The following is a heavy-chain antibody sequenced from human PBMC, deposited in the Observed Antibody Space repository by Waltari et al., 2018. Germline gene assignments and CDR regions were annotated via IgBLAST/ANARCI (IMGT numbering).Heavy chain of an antibody. CDR2: IYSGGST. D-gene: IGHD6-19*01. CDR3: AREVEYSSGWHPLDI. Sequence: EVQLVETGGGLIQPGGSLRLSCAAYGFTVSSNYMSWVRQAPGKGLEWVSVIYSGGSTYYADSVKGRFTISRDNSKNTLYLQMNSLRAEDTAVYYCAREVEYSSGWHPLDIWGQGTMVTVSS. J-gene: IGHJ3*02. V-gene: IGHV3-53*02. CDR1: GFTVSSNY.